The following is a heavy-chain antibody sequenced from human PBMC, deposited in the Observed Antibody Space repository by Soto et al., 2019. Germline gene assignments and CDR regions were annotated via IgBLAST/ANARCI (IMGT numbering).Heavy chain of an antibody. V-gene: IGHV3-21*01. Sequence: PGGSLRLSCAASGFTFSSYSMNWVRQAPGKRLEWVSSISSSSSYIYYADSVKGRFTISRDNAKNSLYLQMNSLRAEDTAVYYCARVGGYSYNFDYWGQGTLVTVSS. CDR2: ISSSSSYI. CDR1: GFTFSSYS. CDR3: ARVGGYSYNFDY. J-gene: IGHJ4*02. D-gene: IGHD5-18*01.